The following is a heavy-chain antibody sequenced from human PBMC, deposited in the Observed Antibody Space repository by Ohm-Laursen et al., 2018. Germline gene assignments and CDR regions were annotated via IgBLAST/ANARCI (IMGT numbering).Heavy chain of an antibody. CDR3: ARGTMIVVVIDY. V-gene: IGHV1-8*01. Sequence: ASVKVSCKASGYTFTSYDINWVRQATGQGLEWMGWMNPNSGNTGYAQKFQGRVTMTRNTSISTAYMELSSLRSDDTAVYYCARGTMIVVVIDYWGQGTLVTVSS. J-gene: IGHJ4*02. CDR2: MNPNSGNT. D-gene: IGHD3-22*01. CDR1: GYTFTSYD.